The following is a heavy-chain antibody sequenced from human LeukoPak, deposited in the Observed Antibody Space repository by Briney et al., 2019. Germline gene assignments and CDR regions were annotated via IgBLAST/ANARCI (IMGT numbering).Heavy chain of an antibody. Sequence: PGGSLRLSCAASGFTFSSYAMSWVRQAPGKGLEWVSSISSSSSYIYYADSVKGRFTISRDNAKNSLYLQMNSLRAEDTAVYYCARVVPSGYYRGAYYYYYMDVWGKGTTVTVSS. CDR3: ARVVPSGYYRGAYYYYYMDV. CDR2: ISSSSSYI. J-gene: IGHJ6*03. CDR1: GFTFSSYA. V-gene: IGHV3-21*01. D-gene: IGHD3-3*01.